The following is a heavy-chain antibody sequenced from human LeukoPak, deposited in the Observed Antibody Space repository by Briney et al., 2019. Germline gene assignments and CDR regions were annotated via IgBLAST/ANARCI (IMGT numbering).Heavy chain of an antibody. J-gene: IGHJ4*02. Sequence: PSETLSLTCTVSGGSISSYYWSWIRQPPGKGLEWISYISSVTTTIYYADSVKGRFTISRDSAKNSLYLQVNSLRDEDTAVYYCAKDSAYYWFDYWGQGTLVTVSS. CDR2: ISSVTTTI. CDR1: GGSISSYY. D-gene: IGHD3-9*01. CDR3: AKDSAYYWFDY. V-gene: IGHV3-48*02.